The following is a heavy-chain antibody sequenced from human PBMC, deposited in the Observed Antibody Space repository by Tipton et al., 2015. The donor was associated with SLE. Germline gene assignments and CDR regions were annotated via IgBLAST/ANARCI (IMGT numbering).Heavy chain of an antibody. CDR2: INHSGST. J-gene: IGHJ2*01. D-gene: IGHD2/OR15-2a*01. Sequence: TLSLTCAVCGGSFSGYYWSWIRQPPGKGLEWIGEINHSGSTNYNPSLKSRVTISVDTSKNQFSLKLTSVTVADTAVYYCARFYPMSSFDLWGRGTLVTVSS. V-gene: IGHV4-34*01. CDR1: GGSFSGYY. CDR3: ARFYPMSSFDL.